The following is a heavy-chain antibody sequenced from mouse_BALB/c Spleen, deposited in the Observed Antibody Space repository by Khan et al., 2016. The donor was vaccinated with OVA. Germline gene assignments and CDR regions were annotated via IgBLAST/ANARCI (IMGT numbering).Heavy chain of an antibody. CDR1: GYTFTNYW. CDR2: IYPGDGRT. CDR3: ARNAYFGNYFDY. D-gene: IGHD2-10*01. J-gene: IGHJ2*01. V-gene: IGHV1S81*02. Sequence: VQLQQSGPEVVKPGASVKMSCKASGYTFTNYWVHWVTQRPGQGPEWIGEIYPGDGRTNCNEKFKTKATLTVDKSSSTAYIQLNNLTSEDSAVYYCARNAYFGNYFDYWGPGTTLTVSS.